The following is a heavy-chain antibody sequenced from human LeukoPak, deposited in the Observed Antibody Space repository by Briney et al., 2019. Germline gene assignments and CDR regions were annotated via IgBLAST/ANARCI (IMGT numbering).Heavy chain of an antibody. D-gene: IGHD2-15*01. V-gene: IGHV3-23*01. CDR2: ISGSGGST. J-gene: IGHJ3*01. CDR3: ARAQGASRVVER. CDR1: GFTFSSYA. Sequence: GGSLRLSCAASGFTFSSYAMSWVRQAPGKGLEWVSAISGSGGSTYYADSVKGRFTISRDNAKNSLYLQMNSLRAEDTAVYYCARAQGASRVVERWGQGTMVTVSS.